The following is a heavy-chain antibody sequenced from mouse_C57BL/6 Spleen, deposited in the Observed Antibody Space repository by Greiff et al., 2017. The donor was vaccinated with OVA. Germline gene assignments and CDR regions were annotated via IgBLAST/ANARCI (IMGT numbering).Heavy chain of an antibody. D-gene: IGHD1-1*01. J-gene: IGHJ4*01. V-gene: IGHV1-15*01. CDR2: IDPETGGT. Sequence: QVQLQQSGAELVRPGASVTLSCKASGYTFTDYEMHWVKQTPVHGLEWIGAIDPETGGTAYNQKFKGKAILTADKSSSTAYMELRSLTSEDSAVYYCTRKVSYYYGSSYGYAMDYWGQGTSVTVSS. CDR1: GYTFTDYE. CDR3: TRKVSYYYGSSYGYAMDY.